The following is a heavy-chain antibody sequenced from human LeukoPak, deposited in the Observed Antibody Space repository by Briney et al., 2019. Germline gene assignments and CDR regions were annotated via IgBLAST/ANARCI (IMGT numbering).Heavy chain of an antibody. V-gene: IGHV3-11*06. CDR3: ARGSECSGGSCYPVGYYYYYGMDV. Sequence: PGGSLRLSCAASGFTFSDYYMSWLRQAPGEGLEWVSYISSSSSYTNYADSVKGRFTISRDNAKNSLYLQMNSLRAEDTAVYYCARGSECSGGSCYPVGYYYYYGMDVWGKGTTVTVSS. D-gene: IGHD2-15*01. CDR1: GFTFSDYY. CDR2: ISSSSSYT. J-gene: IGHJ6*04.